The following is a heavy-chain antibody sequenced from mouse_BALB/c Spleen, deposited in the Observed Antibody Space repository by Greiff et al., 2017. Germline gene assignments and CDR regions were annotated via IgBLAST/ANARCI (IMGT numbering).Heavy chain of an antibody. V-gene: IGHV3-2*02. Sequence: EVMLVESGPGLVKPSQSLSLTCTVTGYSITSDYAWNWIRQFPGNKLEWMGYISYSGSTSYNPSLKSRISITRDTSKNQFFLQLNSVTTEDTATYYCARSGGNSYYFDYWGQGNTLTVSS. CDR1: GYSITSDYA. CDR2: ISYSGST. J-gene: IGHJ2*01. CDR3: ARSGGNSYYFDY. D-gene: IGHD2-1*01.